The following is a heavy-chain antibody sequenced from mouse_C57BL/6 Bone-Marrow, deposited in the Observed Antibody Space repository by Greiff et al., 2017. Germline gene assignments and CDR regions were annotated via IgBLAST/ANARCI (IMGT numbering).Heavy chain of an antibody. V-gene: IGHV1-9*01. Sequence: QVQLQQSGAELMKPGASVKLSCKATGYTFTGYWIEWVKQRPGHGLEWIGEILPGSGSTNYNEKFKGKATFTADHSSNTAYMQLSSLTTEDSAIYYCARVAIVYGSSYDLAYWGQGTLVTVSA. CDR2: ILPGSGST. D-gene: IGHD1-1*01. CDR1: GYTFTGYW. J-gene: IGHJ3*01. CDR3: ARVAIVYGSSYDLAY.